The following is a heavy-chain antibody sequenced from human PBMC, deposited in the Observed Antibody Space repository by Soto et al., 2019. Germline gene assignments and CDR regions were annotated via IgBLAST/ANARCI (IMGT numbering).Heavy chain of an antibody. CDR1: VFTFSSYE. J-gene: IGHJ6*02. CDR2: ISSSGSTI. D-gene: IGHD3-3*01. Sequence: GWSLRLSCASSVFTFSSYEMNWVRQAAGKGREWVSYISSSGSTIYYAASVKGRFTISRDNAKTSLYLQMNSLRAEDTAVYYCARVGSFWSGYYNDYYYGMDVWGQGTTVTVSS. V-gene: IGHV3-48*03. CDR3: ARVGSFWSGYYNDYYYGMDV.